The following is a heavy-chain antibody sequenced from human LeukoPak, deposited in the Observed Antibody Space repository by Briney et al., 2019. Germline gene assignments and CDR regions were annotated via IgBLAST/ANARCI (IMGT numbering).Heavy chain of an antibody. Sequence: PSQTLSLTCTVSGGSISSGSYYWSRIRQPAGKGLEWIGRIYTSGSTNYNPSLKSRVTISVDTSKNQFSLKLSSVTAADTAVYYCAREEGWGDYFDYWGQGTLVTVSS. V-gene: IGHV4-61*02. CDR3: AREEGWGDYFDY. J-gene: IGHJ4*02. D-gene: IGHD3-10*01. CDR1: GGSISSGSYY. CDR2: IYTSGST.